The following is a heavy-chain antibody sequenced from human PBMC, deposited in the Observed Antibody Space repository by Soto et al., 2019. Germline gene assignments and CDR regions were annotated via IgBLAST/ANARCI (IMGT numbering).Heavy chain of an antibody. CDR2: ISYDGSNK. V-gene: IGHV3-30-3*01. Sequence: VAVISYDGSNKYYADSEKGRFTISRDNSKNTLYLQMNSLRAEDTAVYYCARDYYPTHAKNSEYYFDYWGQGTLVTVSS. D-gene: IGHD3-22*01. J-gene: IGHJ4*02. CDR3: ARDYYPTHAKNSEYYFDY.